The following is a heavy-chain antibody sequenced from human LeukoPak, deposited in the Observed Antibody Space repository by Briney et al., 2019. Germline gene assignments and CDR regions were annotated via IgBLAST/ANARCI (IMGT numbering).Heavy chain of an antibody. CDR1: GGSISSSNW. CDR3: ARRRKSGSFRLGSWFDP. J-gene: IGHJ5*02. CDR2: IYHSGST. D-gene: IGHD1-26*01. V-gene: IGHV4-4*02. Sequence: SETLSLTCAVSGGSISSSNWWSWVRQPPGEGLEWIGEIYHSGSTNYNPSLKSRVTISVDKSKNQFSLKLSSVTAADTAVYYCARRRKSGSFRLGSWFDPWGQGTLVTVSS.